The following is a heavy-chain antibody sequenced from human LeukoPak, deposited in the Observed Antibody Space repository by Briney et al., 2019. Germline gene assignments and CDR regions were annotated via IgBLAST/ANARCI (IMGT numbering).Heavy chain of an antibody. CDR1: GFTFSRYS. CDR3: ARDTITMKEVAYWYFDL. D-gene: IGHD3-22*01. J-gene: IGHJ2*01. Sequence: GGSLRLSCAASGFTFSRYSMNWVRQAPGKGLEWVSSISSTSSYIYYADSVKGRFTISRDNAKNSLYLQMNSLRAEDTAVYYCARDTITMKEVAYWYFDLWGRGTLVTVSS. V-gene: IGHV3-21*01. CDR2: ISSTSSYI.